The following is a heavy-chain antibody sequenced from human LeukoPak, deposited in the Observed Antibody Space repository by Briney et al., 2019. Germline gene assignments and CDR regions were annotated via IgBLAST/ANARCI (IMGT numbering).Heavy chain of an antibody. CDR1: GFTFTSSA. V-gene: IGHV1-58*01. CDR3: AYSGSLVRGMDV. J-gene: IGHJ6*02. D-gene: IGHD1-26*01. Sequence: SVKVSCKASGFTFTSSAVQWVRQARGQRLEWIGWIVVGSGNTNYAQKFQERVTITRDMSTSPAYMELSSLRSDDTAVYYCAYSGSLVRGMDVWGQGTTVTVSS. CDR2: IVVGSGNT.